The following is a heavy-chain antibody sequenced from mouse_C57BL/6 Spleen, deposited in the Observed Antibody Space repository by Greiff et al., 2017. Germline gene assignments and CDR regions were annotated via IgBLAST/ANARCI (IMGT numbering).Heavy chain of an antibody. CDR1: GYTFTSYW. J-gene: IGHJ4*01. CDR2: IHPNSGST. D-gene: IGHD3-2*02. V-gene: IGHV1-64*01. CDR3: ARSTAQATMDY. Sequence: VQLQQPGAELVKPGASVKLSCKASGYTFTSYWMHWVKQRPGQGLEWIGMIHPNSGSTNYNEKFKSKATLTVDKSSSTAYMQLSSLTSEDSAVYCCARSTAQATMDYWGQGTSVTVSS.